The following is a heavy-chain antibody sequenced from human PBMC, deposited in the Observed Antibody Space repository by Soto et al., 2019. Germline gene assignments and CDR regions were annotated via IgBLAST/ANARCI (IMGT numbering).Heavy chain of an antibody. CDR1: GGSISSGGYY. J-gene: IGHJ6*02. Sequence: PSETLSLTCTVSGGSISSGGYYWSWIRQHPGKGLEWIGYIYYSGSTYYNPSLKSRVTISVDTSKNQFSLKLSSVTAADTAVYYCASSDCSGGSCYSPNLYYYYGMDVCGQGTMVTVSS. CDR3: ASSDCSGGSCYSPNLYYYYGMDV. D-gene: IGHD2-15*01. CDR2: IYYSGST. V-gene: IGHV4-31*03.